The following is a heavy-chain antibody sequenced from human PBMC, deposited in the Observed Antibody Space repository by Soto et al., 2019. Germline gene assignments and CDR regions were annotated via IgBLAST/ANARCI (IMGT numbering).Heavy chain of an antibody. CDR3: ARAGYCTSSSCYLFEY. V-gene: IGHV4-31*01. CDR1: GGSISSGGYY. CDR2: IFHSGST. Sequence: QVQLQESGPGLVKPPQTLSLTCNVSGGSISSGGYYWTWIRQRPGKGLEWIGYIFHSGSTYYNPSLKRPVTIPVDTSKNQFSLKLTSVTAADTAMYYCARAGYCTSSSCYLFEYWGQGTLVTVSS. J-gene: IGHJ4*02. D-gene: IGHD2-2*03.